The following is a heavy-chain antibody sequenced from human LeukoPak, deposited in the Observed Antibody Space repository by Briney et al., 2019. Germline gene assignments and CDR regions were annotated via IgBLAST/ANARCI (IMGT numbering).Heavy chain of an antibody. D-gene: IGHD3-22*01. CDR2: IYYTGST. J-gene: IGHJ4*02. V-gene: IGHV4-59*08. CDR3: ARQREYYESSGYYSFDY. CDR1: GGSINSYY. Sequence: PSETLSLTCTVSGGSINSYYWSWIRQPPGKGLECIGHIYYTGSTYYNPSLKSRVTISVDTSKNQFSLKLSSVTAADTAAYYCARQREYYESSGYYSFDYWGQGTLVTVSS.